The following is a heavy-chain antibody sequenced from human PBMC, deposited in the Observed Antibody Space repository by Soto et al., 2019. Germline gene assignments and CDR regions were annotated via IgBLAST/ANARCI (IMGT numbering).Heavy chain of an antibody. J-gene: IGHJ6*02. V-gene: IGHV4-34*01. CDR1: GGSFSGYY. CDR3: ARHRILYSSFLGGYYYGMDV. D-gene: IGHD6-19*01. Sequence: SETLSLTCAVYGGSFSGYYWSWIRQPPGKGLEWIGEINHSGSTNYNPSLKSRVTISVDTSKNQFSLKLSSVTAADTAVYYCARHRILYSSFLGGYYYGMDVWGQGTTVTVSS. CDR2: INHSGST.